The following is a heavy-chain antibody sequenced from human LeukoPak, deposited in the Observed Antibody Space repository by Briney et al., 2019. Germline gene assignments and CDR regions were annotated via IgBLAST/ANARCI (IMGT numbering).Heavy chain of an antibody. CDR1: GGSFSGYY. CDR3: GSGWYREDH. D-gene: IGHD6-13*01. V-gene: IGHV4-34*01. Sequence: PSETLSLTCAVYGGSFSGYYWSWIRQPPGKGLEWIGEINHSGSTNYNPSLKSRVTISVDTSKNQFSLKLSSVTAADTAVYYCGSGWYREDHWGQGTLVTVSS. CDR2: INHSGST. J-gene: IGHJ4*02.